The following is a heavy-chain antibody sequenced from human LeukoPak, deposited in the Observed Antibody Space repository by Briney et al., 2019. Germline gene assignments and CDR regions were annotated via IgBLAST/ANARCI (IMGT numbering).Heavy chain of an antibody. CDR2: TYYSGST. J-gene: IGHJ3*02. V-gene: IGHV4-59*01. CDR1: GGSISSYY. Sequence: SETLSLTCTVSGGSISSYYWSWIRQPPGKGLEWIGYTYYSGSTNYNPSLKSRVTISVDTSKKQFYLKLSSVNAADTAVYYCARVVGASSSWHPWGFDIRGQGTMVTVSS. D-gene: IGHD6-13*01. CDR3: ARVVGASSSWHPWGFDI.